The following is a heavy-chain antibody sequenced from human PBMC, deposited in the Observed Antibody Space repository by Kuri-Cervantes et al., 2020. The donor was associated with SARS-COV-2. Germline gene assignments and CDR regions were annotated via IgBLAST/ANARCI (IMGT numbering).Heavy chain of an antibody. CDR1: GGSISSSSYY. CDR3: ARYIVWSVGATGYFDY. J-gene: IGHJ4*02. Sequence: SETLSLTCTVSGGSISSSSYYWGWIRQPPGKGLEWIGSIYYSGSTYYNPSLKSRVTISVDTSKNQFSLKLSSVTAADTAVYYCARYIVWSVGATGYFDYWGQGTLVTVSS. V-gene: IGHV4-39*07. D-gene: IGHD1-26*01. CDR2: IYYSGST.